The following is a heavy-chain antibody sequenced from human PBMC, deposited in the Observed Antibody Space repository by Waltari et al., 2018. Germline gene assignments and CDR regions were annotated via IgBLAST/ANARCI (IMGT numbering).Heavy chain of an antibody. D-gene: IGHD3-10*01. CDR3: ARGPHLWVYFQH. Sequence: EVQLVESGGGLVQPGGSLRLSCSASGFTVSSNYMSWVRQAPGKGLEWVSVIYSGGSTYYADSVKGRFTISRDNSKNTLYLQMNSLRAEDTAVYYCARGPHLWVYFQHWGQGTLVTVSS. CDR1: GFTVSSNY. CDR2: IYSGGST. V-gene: IGHV3-66*02. J-gene: IGHJ1*01.